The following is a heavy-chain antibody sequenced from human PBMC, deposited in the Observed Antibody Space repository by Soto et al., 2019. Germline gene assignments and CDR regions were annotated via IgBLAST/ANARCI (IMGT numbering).Heavy chain of an antibody. J-gene: IGHJ5*02. CDR2: ISSSSSYI. Sequence: GGSLRLSCAASGFTFSSYSMNWVRQAPGKGLEWVSSISSSSSYIYYADSVKGRFTISRDNAKNSLYLQMNSLRAEDTAVYYCAREVTGEQGNGFDPWGQGTLVTVSS. CDR3: AREVTGEQGNGFDP. V-gene: IGHV3-21*01. CDR1: GFTFSSYS. D-gene: IGHD7-27*01.